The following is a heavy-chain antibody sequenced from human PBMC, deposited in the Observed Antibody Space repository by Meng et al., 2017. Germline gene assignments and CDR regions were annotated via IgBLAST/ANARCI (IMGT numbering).Heavy chain of an antibody. V-gene: IGHV1-69*06. CDR2: IIPIFGTA. Sequence: SVPVSCKASGGTFSSYAISWVRQAPGHGLEWMGGIIPIFGTANYAQEYQGRVTITADKTTSTAYMELSSLRSEDTAVYCCARMGSGYCSGGSCSHWGQGTLVTVSS. CDR1: GGTFSSYA. D-gene: IGHD2-15*01. CDR3: ARMGSGYCSGGSCSH. J-gene: IGHJ4*02.